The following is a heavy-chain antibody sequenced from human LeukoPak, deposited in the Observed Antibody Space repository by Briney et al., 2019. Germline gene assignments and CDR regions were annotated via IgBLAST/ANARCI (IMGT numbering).Heavy chain of an antibody. Sequence: PSETLSLTCAVYGGSFSNYYWSWIRQPPGKGLEWIGYIYDTESTNYNPSLESRVTISVDTSKNQFSLTLSSVTAADTAVYYCARHCTGGTCYSNYFDYWGQGTLVTVSS. J-gene: IGHJ4*02. CDR2: IYDTEST. V-gene: IGHV4-59*08. CDR1: GGSFSNYY. D-gene: IGHD2-15*01. CDR3: ARHCTGGTCYSNYFDY.